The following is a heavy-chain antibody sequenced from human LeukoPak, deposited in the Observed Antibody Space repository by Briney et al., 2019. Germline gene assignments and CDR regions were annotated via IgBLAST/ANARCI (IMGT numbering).Heavy chain of an antibody. CDR2: ISGSGDRI. Sequence: GGSLRLSCVVSGFSFSSYGMNWVRQAPGKGLEWVSGISGSGDRIYYADSVKGRFTISRDNAKNSLYLQMNSLRAEDTAVYYCARGPNYYYYYMDVWGKGTTVTVSS. CDR1: GFSFSSYG. V-gene: IGHV3-21*01. CDR3: ARGPNYYYYYMDV. J-gene: IGHJ6*03.